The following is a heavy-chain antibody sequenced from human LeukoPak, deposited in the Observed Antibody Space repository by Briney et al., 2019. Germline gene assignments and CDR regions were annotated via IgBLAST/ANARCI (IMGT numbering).Heavy chain of an antibody. CDR2: ISSSSSYI. CDR3: ARDGGDSGSYYSGAFDI. CDR1: GFTFSSYS. D-gene: IGHD1-26*01. J-gene: IGHJ3*02. V-gene: IGHV3-21*01. Sequence: GGSLRLSCAASGFTFSSYSMNWVRQAPGKGLEWVSSISSSSSYIYYADSVKGRFTISRDNAKNSLYLQMNSLRAEDTAVYYCARDGGDSGSYYSGAFDIWGQGTMVTVSS.